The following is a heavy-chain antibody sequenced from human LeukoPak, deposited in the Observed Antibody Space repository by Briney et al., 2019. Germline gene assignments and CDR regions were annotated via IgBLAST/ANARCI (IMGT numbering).Heavy chain of an antibody. CDR3: TTVGHRGMATIKDY. CDR1: GFTFSNAW. Sequence: RTGGSLRLSCAASGFTFSNAWMSWVRQAPGKGLEWVGRIKSKTDGGTTDYAAPVKGRFTISRDDSKNTLYLQMNSLKIEDTAIYYCTTVGHRGMATIKDYWGQGTLVTVSS. CDR2: IKSKTDGGTT. V-gene: IGHV3-15*01. J-gene: IGHJ4*02. D-gene: IGHD5-24*01.